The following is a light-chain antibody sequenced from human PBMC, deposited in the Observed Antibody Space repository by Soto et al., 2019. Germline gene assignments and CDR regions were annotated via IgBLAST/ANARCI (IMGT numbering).Light chain of an antibody. Sequence: QSVLTQPRSVSGSPGQSVTISCSATSTNVGGFNYVSWYQQHPGKAPKLMIYDVTKRPSGVPDRFSGSKSGDTASLTISGLQAEDEADYHCCSYAGSYTLTFGGGTQLTVL. CDR2: DVT. CDR3: CSYAGSYTLT. V-gene: IGLV2-11*01. CDR1: STNVGGFNY. J-gene: IGLJ2*01.